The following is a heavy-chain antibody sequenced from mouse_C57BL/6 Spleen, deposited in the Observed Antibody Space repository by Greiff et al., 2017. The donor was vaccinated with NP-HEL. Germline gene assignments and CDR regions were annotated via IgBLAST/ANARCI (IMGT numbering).Heavy chain of an antibody. V-gene: IGHV1-64*01. CDR3: ARVLTGTSDY. CDR2: IHPNSGST. J-gene: IGHJ2*01. D-gene: IGHD4-1*01. CDR1: GYTFTSYW. Sequence: QVQLKQPGAELVKPGASVKLSCKASGYTFTSYWMHWVKQRPGQGLEWIGMIHPNSGSTNYNEKFKSKATLTVDKSSSTAYMQLSSLTSEDSAVYYCARVLTGTSDYWGQGTTLTVSS.